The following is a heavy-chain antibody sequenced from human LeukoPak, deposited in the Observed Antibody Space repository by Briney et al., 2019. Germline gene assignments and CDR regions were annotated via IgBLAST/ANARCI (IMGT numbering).Heavy chain of an antibody. CDR2: IKQDGSEK. J-gene: IGHJ6*02. Sequence: GGSLRLSCAASGFTFSSYWMNWVRQAPGKGLEWVANIKQDGSEKYYVDSVKGRFTISRDNAKNSLYLQMNSLRAEDTAVYYCARDSRIVVVPAATYYYYYGMDVWGQGTTVTVSS. D-gene: IGHD2-2*01. CDR1: GFTFSSYW. V-gene: IGHV3-7*01. CDR3: ARDSRIVVVPAATYYYYYGMDV.